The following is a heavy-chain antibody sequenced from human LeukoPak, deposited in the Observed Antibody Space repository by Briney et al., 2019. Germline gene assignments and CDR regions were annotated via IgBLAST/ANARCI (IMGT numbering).Heavy chain of an antibody. CDR2: IYYSGNT. D-gene: IGHD2-15*01. J-gene: IGHJ4*02. CDR3: ARDHCSGGSCYSFDY. V-gene: IGHV4-59*01. Sequence: SETLSLTCTVSGVSMNNYYWSWIRQPPGKRLEWIGYIYYSGNTNYNPSLKSRVTISVDTSNNQFSLKLTSVTAADTAVYYCARDHCSGGSCYSFDYWGQGTLVTVSS. CDR1: GVSMNNYY.